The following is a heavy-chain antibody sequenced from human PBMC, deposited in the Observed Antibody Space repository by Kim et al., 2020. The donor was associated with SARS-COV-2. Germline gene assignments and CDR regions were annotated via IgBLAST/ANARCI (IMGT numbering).Heavy chain of an antibody. CDR1: GYIFTSAY. V-gene: IGHV1-46*01. CDR3: VRVRPTPV. CDR2: IIPSSGNT. Sequence: ASVKVSCKASGYIFTSAYIHWVRQAPGQGLEWMGFIIPSSGNTNYAQKLQGRVTVTRDTSTTTVYMEVSSLRSEDTAVYYCVRVRPTPVWGQGNLVTVSS. D-gene: IGHD2-2*01. J-gene: IGHJ4*02.